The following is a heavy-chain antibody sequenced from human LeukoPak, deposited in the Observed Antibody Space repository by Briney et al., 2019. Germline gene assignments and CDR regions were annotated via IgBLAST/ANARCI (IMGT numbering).Heavy chain of an antibody. CDR2: INYSGNNT. CDR1: GFTFSSNS. V-gene: IGHV3-23*05. J-gene: IGHJ4*02. D-gene: IGHD2-15*01. CDR3: AKVYCSGGNCYSYFDY. Sequence: HPGGSLRLSCAASGFTFSSNSMGWVRQAPGKGLEWVSAINYSGNNTYYADSVKGRFTISRDSSKNTLYLQMHSLRAEDTAIYYCAKVYCSGGNCYSYFDYWGQGTLVTVAS.